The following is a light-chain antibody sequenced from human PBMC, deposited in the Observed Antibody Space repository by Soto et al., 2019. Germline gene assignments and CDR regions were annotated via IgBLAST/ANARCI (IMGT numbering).Light chain of an antibody. J-gene: IGKJ4*01. CDR1: QSVSSY. Sequence: EIVLTQSPATLSLSPGERATLSCRASQSVSSYLLWYQQKPGQTPRLLIYDASNRATGIPARFSGSGSGTDFTLTISSLEPEDFAVYYCQQRSNWPPKLTFGGGTKVDI. V-gene: IGKV3-11*01. CDR3: QQRSNWPPKLT. CDR2: DAS.